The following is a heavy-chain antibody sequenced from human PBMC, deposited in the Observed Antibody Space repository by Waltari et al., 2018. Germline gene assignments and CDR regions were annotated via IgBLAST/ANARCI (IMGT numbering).Heavy chain of an antibody. D-gene: IGHD3-10*01. J-gene: IGHJ6*02. Sequence: QVQLVQSGSEVRKPGASVNVSCKASGYTFTHYDITCLPTAPGTGPERMAGMNPNSGNRGDEQKFQERVTMTRDTSTGTASMELSSLTSEDTAVYYCARGAFYYGPAIIYEPRRRNQYFRYGMDVWGQGTTVSVSS. CDR2: MNPNSGNR. CDR3: ARGAFYYGPAIIYEPRRRNQYFRYGMDV. CDR1: GYTFTHYD. V-gene: IGHV1-8*01.